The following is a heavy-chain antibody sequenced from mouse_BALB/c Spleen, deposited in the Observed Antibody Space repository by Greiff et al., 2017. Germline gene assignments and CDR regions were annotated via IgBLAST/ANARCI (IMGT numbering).Heavy chain of an antibody. D-gene: IGHD1-1*01. V-gene: IGHV5-4*02. CDR3: ARRGVGGAMDY. Sequence: EVHLVESGGGLVKPGGSLKLSCAASGFTFSDYYMHWVRQTPGKRLEWVANISDGGSYTYYPDSVKGRFTISRDNANNNLYLQMSSLTSEDTAMYYCARRGVGGAMDYWGQGTSVTVSS. J-gene: IGHJ4*01. CDR2: ISDGGSYT. CDR1: GFTFSDYY.